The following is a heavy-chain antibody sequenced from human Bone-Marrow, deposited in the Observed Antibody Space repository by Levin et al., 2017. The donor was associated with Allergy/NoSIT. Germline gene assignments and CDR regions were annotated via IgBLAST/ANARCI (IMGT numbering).Heavy chain of an antibody. V-gene: IGHV4-34*01. CDR2: INFNGIT. CDR1: GESFSGYF. CDR3: ARGGEVPSQYYFDY. J-gene: IGHJ4*02. D-gene: IGHD1-1*01. Sequence: SETLSLTCAVNGESFSGYFWTWIRQSPGKGLEWIGQINFNGITTYNPSLKSRVIISVDPTKKQFSLKLTYLTAADTAVYYCARGGEVPSQYYFDYWGQGTLVTVSS.